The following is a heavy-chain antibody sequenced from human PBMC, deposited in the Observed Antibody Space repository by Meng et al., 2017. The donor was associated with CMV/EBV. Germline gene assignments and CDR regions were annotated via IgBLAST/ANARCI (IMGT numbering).Heavy chain of an antibody. Sequence: FRSDGMHWVRQAPGKGLEWVAVIWYDGSDKYYADSVKGRFTISRDNSKNTLYLQMNSLRAEDTAVYYCARDKYYYDSSGYYFYWYFDLWGHGTLVTVSS. CDR2: IWYDGSDK. V-gene: IGHV3-33*01. D-gene: IGHD3-22*01. CDR1: FRSDG. J-gene: IGHJ2*01. CDR3: ARDKYYYDSSGYYFYWYFDL.